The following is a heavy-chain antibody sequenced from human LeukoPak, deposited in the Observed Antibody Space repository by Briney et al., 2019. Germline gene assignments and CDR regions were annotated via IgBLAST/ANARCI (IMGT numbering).Heavy chain of an antibody. CDR1: GFTFSGSA. CDR3: TRLDILTDYYFDY. CDR2: IRSKANSYAT. V-gene: IGHV3-73*01. D-gene: IGHD3-9*01. Sequence: PGGSLRLSCAASGFTFSGSAMHWVRQASGKGLEWVGRIRSKANSYATAYAASVKGSFTISRDDSKNRAYLKMNSLKTEDTAVYYCTRLDILTDYYFDYWGQGTLVTVSS. J-gene: IGHJ4*02.